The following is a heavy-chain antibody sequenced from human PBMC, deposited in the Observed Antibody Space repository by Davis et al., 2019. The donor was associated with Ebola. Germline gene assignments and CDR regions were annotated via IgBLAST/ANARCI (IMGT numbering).Heavy chain of an antibody. Sequence: GESLKISCAASGFTFSSYRMHWVRQAPGKGLVWVSRINSDGSSTTYADSVKGRLAIFRDNAKNTLYLQMNSLRAEDTAVYYCARDSTISYYFYYMDVWGKGTTVTVSS. D-gene: IGHD5-24*01. CDR1: GFTFSSYR. V-gene: IGHV3-74*01. CDR3: ARDSTISYYFYYMDV. CDR2: INSDGSST. J-gene: IGHJ6*03.